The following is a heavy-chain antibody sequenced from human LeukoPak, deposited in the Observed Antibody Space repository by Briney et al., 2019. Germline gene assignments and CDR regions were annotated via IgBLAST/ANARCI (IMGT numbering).Heavy chain of an antibody. CDR1: GDGLSVSSDV. CDR3: ARQTRTHYYDSSGFFDY. CDR2: TYYKSKWHN. J-gene: IGHJ4*02. D-gene: IGHD3-22*01. V-gene: IGHV6-1*01. Sequence: SQTLSLTCAISGDGLSVSSDVWNWVRQSPSRGLEWLGRTYYKSKWHNDHAVSVKSRITISPDTSKNQFSLHLNSVTPEDTAVYYCARQTRTHYYDSSGFFDYWGQGTLVTVSS.